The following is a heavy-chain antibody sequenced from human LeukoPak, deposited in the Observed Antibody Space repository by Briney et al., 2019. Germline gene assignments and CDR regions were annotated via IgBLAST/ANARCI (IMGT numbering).Heavy chain of an antibody. CDR2: IIPIFGTA. CDR1: GGTFSSYA. CDR3: ASSYGSGTRMYYYYMDV. Sequence: SVKVSCKASGGTFSSYAISWVRQAPGQGLEWMGGIIPIFGTANYAQKFQGRVTTTADESTSTAYMELSSLRSEDTAVYYCASSYGSGTRMYYYYMDVWGKGTTVTVSS. J-gene: IGHJ6*03. D-gene: IGHD3-10*01. V-gene: IGHV1-69*01.